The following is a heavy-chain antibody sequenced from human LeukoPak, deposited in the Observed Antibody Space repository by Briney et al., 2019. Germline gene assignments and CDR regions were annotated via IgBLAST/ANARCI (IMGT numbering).Heavy chain of an antibody. CDR3: ARNILFAFDI. V-gene: IGHV3-53*01. CDR1: GLTVSSSY. Sequence: GSMRLSCAASGLTVSSSYMSWVRQAPGKGLEWVSIIYNDGSTYYADSMKGRFTISRDNSKNTLYLQVNSLRAEDTAMYYCARNILFAFDIWGQGTMVTVSS. J-gene: IGHJ3*02. CDR2: IYNDGST.